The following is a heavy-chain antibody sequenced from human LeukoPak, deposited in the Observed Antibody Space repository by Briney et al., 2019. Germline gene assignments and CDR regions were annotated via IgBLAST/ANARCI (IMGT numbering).Heavy chain of an antibody. Sequence: SETLSLTCTVSGVSISHSYWNWIRQPAGKGLEWIGRIYSSGTTNYNPSLTSRVTISVDTSRKQVSLKLSSVTAADTAVYYCARGREDYVPGSLLSFDYWRQGSLVTVSS. D-gene: IGHD3-10*02. CDR3: ARGREDYVPGSLLSFDY. V-gene: IGHV4-4*07. CDR1: GVSISHSY. CDR2: IYSSGTT. J-gene: IGHJ4*02.